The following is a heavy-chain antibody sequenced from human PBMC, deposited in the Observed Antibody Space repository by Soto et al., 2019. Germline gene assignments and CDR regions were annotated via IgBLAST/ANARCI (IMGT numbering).Heavy chain of an antibody. CDR1: GGTFSSYA. CDR2: IIPIFGTA. Sequence: SVKVSCKSSGGTFSSYALSWVRQAPGQGLEWMGGIIPIFGTANYAQKFQGRVTITADESTSTAYMELSSLRSEDTAVYYCVSAMASGSYYLSYGMDVWGHGTTVTVSS. J-gene: IGHJ6*02. CDR3: VSAMASGSYYLSYGMDV. V-gene: IGHV1-69*13. D-gene: IGHD3-10*01.